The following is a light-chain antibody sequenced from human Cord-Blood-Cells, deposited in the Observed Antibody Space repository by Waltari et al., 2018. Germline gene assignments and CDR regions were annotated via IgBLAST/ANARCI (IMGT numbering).Light chain of an antibody. J-gene: IGKJ2*01. CDR2: DAS. Sequence: IVLPQSPATLSLSPGERATLSCRASQRVSSYLAWYQQKPGQAPRLLIYDASNRATGIPARFSGSGSGTDFTLTISSLEPEDFAVYYCQQERTFGQGTKLEIK. CDR3: QQERT. V-gene: IGKV3-11*01. CDR1: QRVSSY.